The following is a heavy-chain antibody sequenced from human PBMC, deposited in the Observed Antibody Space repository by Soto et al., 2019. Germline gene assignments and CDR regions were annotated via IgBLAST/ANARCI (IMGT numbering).Heavy chain of an antibody. D-gene: IGHD3-9*01. J-gene: IGHJ4*02. CDR1: GGSISSSSYY. CDR2: IYYSGST. V-gene: IGHV4-39*01. CDR3: ARLTYYDILTGSYYFDY. Sequence: SETLSLTCTVSGGSISSSSYYWGWIRQPPGKGLEWIGSIYYSGSTYYNPSLKSRVTISVDTSKNQFSLKLSSVTAADTAVYYCARLTYYDILTGSYYFDYWGQGTLVTVSS.